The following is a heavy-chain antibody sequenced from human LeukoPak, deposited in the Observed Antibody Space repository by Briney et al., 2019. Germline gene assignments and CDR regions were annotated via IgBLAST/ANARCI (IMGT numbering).Heavy chain of an antibody. CDR2: ISSSGSTI. Sequence: GGSLKLSCAASGFTLSNFAMTWVRQAPGKGLEWVSYISSSGSTIYYADSVKGRFTISRDNAKNSLYLQMNSLRAEDTAVYYCAELGITMIGGVWGKGTTVTISS. CDR1: GFTLSNFA. V-gene: IGHV3-48*03. CDR3: AELGITMIGGV. J-gene: IGHJ6*04. D-gene: IGHD3-10*02.